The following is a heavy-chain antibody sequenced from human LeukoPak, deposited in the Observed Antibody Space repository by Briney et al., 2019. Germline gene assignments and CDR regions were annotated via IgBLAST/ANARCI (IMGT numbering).Heavy chain of an antibody. J-gene: IGHJ4*02. CDR1: GYSFTNYG. Sequence: PPASVKVSCKTSGYSFTNYGISWVRQAPGKRLEWMGWVSGINGNKKYAQRLQGRVLMTTDTSTTTGHMELRSLRSDDTAVYFCARVQDADMIVEDFWGQGTLVIVSS. CDR3: ARVQDADMIVEDF. D-gene: IGHD3-22*01. CDR2: VSGINGNK. V-gene: IGHV1-18*01.